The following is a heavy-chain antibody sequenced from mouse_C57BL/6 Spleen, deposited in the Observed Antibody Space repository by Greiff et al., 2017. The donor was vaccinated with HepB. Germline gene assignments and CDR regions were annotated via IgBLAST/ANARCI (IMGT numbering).Heavy chain of an antibody. CDR3: ARQGDYYGSSYAMDY. J-gene: IGHJ4*01. D-gene: IGHD1-1*01. CDR1: GFTFSDYG. CDR2: FSNLAYSI. Sequence: EVKLVDSGGGLVQPGGSLKLSCAASGFTFSDYGMAWVRQAPRKGPEWVAFFSNLAYSIYYADTVTGRFTISRENAKNTLYLEMSSLRSEDTAMYYCARQGDYYGSSYAMDYWGQGTSVTVSS. V-gene: IGHV5-15*01.